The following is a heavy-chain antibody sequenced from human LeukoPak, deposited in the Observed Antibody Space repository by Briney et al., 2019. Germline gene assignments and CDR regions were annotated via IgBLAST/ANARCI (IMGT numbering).Heavy chain of an antibody. J-gene: IGHJ4*02. CDR3: AKQTLMITFGGVPDY. Sequence: GGSLRLSCAASGFTFSSYAMSWVRQAPGKGLEWVSAISGSGGSTYYADSVKGRFTISRGNSKNTLYLQMNSLRAEDTAVYYCAKQTLMITFGGVPDYWGQGTLVTVSS. V-gene: IGHV3-23*01. D-gene: IGHD3-16*01. CDR1: GFTFSSYA. CDR2: ISGSGGST.